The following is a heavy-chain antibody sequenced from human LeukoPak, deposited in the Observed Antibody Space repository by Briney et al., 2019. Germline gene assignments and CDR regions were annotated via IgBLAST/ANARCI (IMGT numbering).Heavy chain of an antibody. J-gene: IGHJ4*02. CDR1: GFTFSSYA. V-gene: IGHV3-23*01. D-gene: IGHD6-19*01. Sequence: GGSLRLSCAASGFTFSSYAMSWVRQAPGKGPEWVSAISGSGGSTYYADSVKGRFTISRDNSKNTLYLQMNSLRAEDTAVYYCAKAAGRYSSGWLYYFDYWGQGTLVTVSS. CDR3: AKAAGRYSSGWLYYFDY. CDR2: ISGSGGST.